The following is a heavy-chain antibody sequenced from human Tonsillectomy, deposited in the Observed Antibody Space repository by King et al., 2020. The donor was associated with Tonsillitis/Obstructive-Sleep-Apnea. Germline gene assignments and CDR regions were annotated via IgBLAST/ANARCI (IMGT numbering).Heavy chain of an antibody. CDR3: AKAQVYRIAARPRWFDP. D-gene: IGHD6-6*01. Sequence: VQLVESGGGLVQPGGSLRLSCAASGFTFSSYAMSWVRQAPGKGLEWVSAISGSGGSTYYADSVKGRFTISRDNSKNTLYLQMNSLRAEDTAVYYCAKAQVYRIAARPRWFDPWGQGTLVTVSS. J-gene: IGHJ5*02. CDR1: GFTFSSYA. CDR2: ISGSGGST. V-gene: IGHV3-23*04.